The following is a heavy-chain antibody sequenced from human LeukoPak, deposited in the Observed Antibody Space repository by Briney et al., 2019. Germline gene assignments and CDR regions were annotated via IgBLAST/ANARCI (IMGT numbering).Heavy chain of an antibody. CDR1: GYTFSGYY. CDR3: AREGRGWAFDI. J-gene: IGHJ3*02. CDR2: INPNSGGT. D-gene: IGHD2-15*01. Sequence: ASVKVSCKASGYTFSGYYIHWVRQAPGQGPEWMGWINPNSGGTNYAQKFRGRVTMTRDTSISTAYMELSRLRSDDTAVYYCAREGRGWAFDIWGQGTMVTVSS. V-gene: IGHV1-2*02.